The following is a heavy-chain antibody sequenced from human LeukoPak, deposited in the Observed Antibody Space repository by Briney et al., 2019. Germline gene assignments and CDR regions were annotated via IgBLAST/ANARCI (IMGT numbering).Heavy chain of an antibody. CDR3: ATVVLYSGYYFDY. Sequence: ASVKVSCKVSGYTLTELSMHWVRQAPGKGLEWMGGFDPEDVATIYAQKFQGRVTMTEDTSTDTAYMELSSLRSEDTAVYYCATVVLYSGYYFDYWGQGTLVTVSS. CDR2: FDPEDVAT. V-gene: IGHV1-24*01. D-gene: IGHD5-12*01. J-gene: IGHJ4*02. CDR1: GYTLTELS.